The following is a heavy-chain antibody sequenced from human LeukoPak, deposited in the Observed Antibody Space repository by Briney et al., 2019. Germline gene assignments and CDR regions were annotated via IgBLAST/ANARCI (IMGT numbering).Heavy chain of an antibody. V-gene: IGHV3-21*01. CDR1: GFTFSSYS. CDR3: ARDQYNWNDVPYYYYGMDV. J-gene: IGHJ6*02. D-gene: IGHD1-20*01. CDR2: ISSSSSSYI. Sequence: GGSLRLSCAASGFTFSSYSMNWVRQAPGKGLEWVSSISSSSSSYIYYADSVKGRFTISRDNAKNSLYLQMNSLRAEDTAVYYCARDQYNWNDVPYYYYGMDVWGQGTTVIVSS.